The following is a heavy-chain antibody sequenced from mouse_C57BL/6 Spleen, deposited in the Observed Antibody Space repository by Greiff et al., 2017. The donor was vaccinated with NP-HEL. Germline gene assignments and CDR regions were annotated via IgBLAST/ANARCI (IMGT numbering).Heavy chain of an antibody. J-gene: IGHJ2*01. V-gene: IGHV1-80*01. CDR3: ARGDYYGSSYY. D-gene: IGHD1-1*01. CDR2: IYPGDGDT. Sequence: VKVVESGAELVKPGASVKISCKASGYAFSSYWMNWVKQRPGKGLEWIGQIYPGDGDTNYNGKFKGKATLTADKSSSTAYMQLSSLTSEDSAVYFCARGDYYGSSYYWGQGTTLTVSS. CDR1: GYAFSSYW.